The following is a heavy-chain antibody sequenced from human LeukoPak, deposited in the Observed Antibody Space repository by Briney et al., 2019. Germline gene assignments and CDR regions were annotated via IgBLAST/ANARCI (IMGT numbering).Heavy chain of an antibody. Sequence: GGSLRLSCAASGFIVSNNYMSWVRQALGKGLEWVLVIYTGGTASYADSVKGRFSISRDTSKNTVYLQMNSLRVEDTGVYYCARGHGAWGQGTLVTVSS. CDR1: GFIVSNNY. D-gene: IGHD4-17*01. V-gene: IGHV3-66*01. CDR3: ARGHGA. CDR2: IYTGGTA. J-gene: IGHJ5*02.